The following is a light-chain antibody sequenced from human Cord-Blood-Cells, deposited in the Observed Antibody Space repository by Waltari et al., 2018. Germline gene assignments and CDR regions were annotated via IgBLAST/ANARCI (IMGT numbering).Light chain of an antibody. Sequence: DIQMTQFPSSLYASVGDRVTITCRASQSISSYLNWYQQKPGKDPTILIYAASSLKSGVPSRFSGSGSGTDFTLTISSLQPEDFATYYCQQSYSTPYTFGQGTKLEIK. CDR2: AAS. J-gene: IGKJ2*01. V-gene: IGKV1-39*01. CDR3: QQSYSTPYT. CDR1: QSISSY.